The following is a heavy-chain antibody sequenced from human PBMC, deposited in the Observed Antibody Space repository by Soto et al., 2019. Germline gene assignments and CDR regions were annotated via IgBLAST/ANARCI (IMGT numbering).Heavy chain of an antibody. CDR2: IKSKTDGGTT. CDR3: TTDPSIYYYYGMDV. V-gene: IGHV3-15*07. J-gene: IGHJ6*02. CDR1: GFTFSNAW. Sequence: GGSLRLSCAASGFTFSNAWMNWVRQAPGKGLEWVGRIKSKTDGGTTDYAAPVKGRFTISRDDSKNTLYLQMNSLKTEDTAVYYCTTDPSIYYYYGMDVWGQGTTVTVSS.